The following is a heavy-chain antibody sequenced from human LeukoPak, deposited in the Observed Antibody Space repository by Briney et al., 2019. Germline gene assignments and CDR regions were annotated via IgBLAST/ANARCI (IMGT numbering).Heavy chain of an antibody. CDR3: ARGGQPLLGNWLDP. CDR2: IYYSGST. J-gene: IGHJ5*02. D-gene: IGHD2-21*02. CDR1: GGSISSSSYY. V-gene: IGHV4-39*01. Sequence: NPSETLSLTCTVSGGSISSSSYYWGWIRQPPGKGLEWIGSIYYSGSTNYNPSLKSRLTISVHTSKNQFSMKLSYVTAADTAVYYCARGGQPLLGNWLDPWGRGTLVPVSS.